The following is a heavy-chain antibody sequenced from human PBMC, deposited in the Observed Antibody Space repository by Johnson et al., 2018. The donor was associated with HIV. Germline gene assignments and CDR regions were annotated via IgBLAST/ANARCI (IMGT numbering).Heavy chain of an antibody. CDR3: AASVYYYDSSGYFAFDI. CDR2: INWNGGST. D-gene: IGHD3-22*01. Sequence: VYLVESGGGLVKPGGSLRLSCAASGFTVRSNYMSWVRQAPGKGLEWVSVINWNGGSTGYADSVKGRFTISRDNSKNTLYLQMNSLRAEDTAVYYCAASVYYYDSSGYFAFDIWGQGTMVTVSS. J-gene: IGHJ3*02. CDR1: GFTVRSNY. V-gene: IGHV3-66*01.